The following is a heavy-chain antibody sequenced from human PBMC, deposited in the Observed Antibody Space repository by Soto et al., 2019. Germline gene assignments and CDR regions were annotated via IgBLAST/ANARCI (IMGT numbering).Heavy chain of an antibody. CDR1: GGSITSFF. D-gene: IGHD1-7*01. CDR2: IASSGST. V-gene: IGHV4-59*01. Sequence: QVQLQESGPGLVKPSETLSLTCTVSGGSITSFFWSWIRQPPGKGLEWIAYIASSGSTKYNPALRSQVTITLDTSKNHFSLRSIYVTAADTAVYYCARLAPRDGDPKTIRAFDIWGQGTMVTVSS. CDR3: ARLAPRDGDPKTIRAFDI. J-gene: IGHJ3*02.